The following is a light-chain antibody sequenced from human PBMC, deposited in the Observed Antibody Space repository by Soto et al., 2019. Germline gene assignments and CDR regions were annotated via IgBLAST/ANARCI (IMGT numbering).Light chain of an antibody. V-gene: IGKV3-20*01. CDR3: QLYGISRQ. CDR2: ASS. J-gene: IGKJ5*01. Sequence: EIVLRQAPGTLSLSPGDSAKLNSEASQTSGSNFLAWYQHKPGQAPRLLIYASSNRATGIPDRFSGSASGPDFTLSSNGLEPGDFAVYYCQLYGISRQFGQGTRLEIK. CDR1: QTSGSNF.